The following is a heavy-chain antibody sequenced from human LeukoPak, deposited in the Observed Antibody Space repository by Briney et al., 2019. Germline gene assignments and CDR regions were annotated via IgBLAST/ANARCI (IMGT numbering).Heavy chain of an antibody. D-gene: IGHD5-18*01. CDR2: IYTSERT. Sequence: SETLSLTCTVSGGSMSSGNYNWSWIGPPKGKGLEWIERIYTSERTNYNPSLKSRVTISIDTSKNYFSLKLSSVTASDTAVYYCASSNNYGYPWFDPWGQGTLVTVSS. V-gene: IGHV4-61*02. CDR1: GGSMSSGNYN. J-gene: IGHJ5*02. CDR3: ASSNNYGYPWFDP.